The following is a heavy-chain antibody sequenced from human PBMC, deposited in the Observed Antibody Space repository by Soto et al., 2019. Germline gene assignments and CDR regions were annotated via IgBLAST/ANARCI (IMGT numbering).Heavy chain of an antibody. CDR3: ARVGTIGYYFNWFDP. CDR1: GFTFSSYG. D-gene: IGHD3-22*01. Sequence: QVQLVESGGGVVQPGRSLRLSCAASGFTFSSYGMHWVRQAPGKGLEWVAVIWYDGSNKYYADSVKGRFTNSRDNSKNTLYLQMNSLRAEDTAVYYCARVGTIGYYFNWFDPWGQGTLVTVSS. CDR2: IWYDGSNK. V-gene: IGHV3-33*01. J-gene: IGHJ5*02.